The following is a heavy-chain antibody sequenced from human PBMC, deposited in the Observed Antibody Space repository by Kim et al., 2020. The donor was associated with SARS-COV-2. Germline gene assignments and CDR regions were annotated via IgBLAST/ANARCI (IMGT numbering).Heavy chain of an antibody. CDR3: ARLRSGWFVGYFDY. D-gene: IGHD6-19*01. V-gene: IGHV1-18*01. Sequence: VKHLQGKGTMTADTSTRTAYMELRSLRSDDTAVYYCARLRSGWFVGYFDYWGQGTLVTVSS. J-gene: IGHJ4*02.